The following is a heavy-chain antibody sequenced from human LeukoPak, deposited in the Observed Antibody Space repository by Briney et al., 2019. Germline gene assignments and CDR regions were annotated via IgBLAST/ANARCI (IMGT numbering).Heavy chain of an antibody. J-gene: IGHJ5*02. D-gene: IGHD6-19*01. Sequence: PSETLSLTCAVSGGSISSGGYSWSWIRQPPGKGLEWIGYIYHSGSTYYNPSLKSRVTISVDTSKNQFSLKLSSVTAADTAVYYCARHRLEQWPTFDPWGQGTLVTVSS. V-gene: IGHV4-30-2*03. CDR2: IYHSGST. CDR1: GGSISSGGYS. CDR3: ARHRLEQWPTFDP.